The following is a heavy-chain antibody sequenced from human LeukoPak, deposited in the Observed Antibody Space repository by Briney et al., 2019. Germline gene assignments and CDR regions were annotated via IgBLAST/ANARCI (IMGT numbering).Heavy chain of an antibody. CDR2: TYYSGST. D-gene: IGHD2-21*02. Sequence: SETLSLTCTVSGGSISSGDYYWSWIRQPPGKGLEWIGYTYYSGSTYYNPSLKSRVTISVDTSKNQFSLKLSSVTAADMAVYYCARVRSAYCGGDCHHIDYWGQGTLVTVSS. CDR3: ARVRSAYCGGDCHHIDY. J-gene: IGHJ4*02. V-gene: IGHV4-30-4*01. CDR1: GGSISSGDYY.